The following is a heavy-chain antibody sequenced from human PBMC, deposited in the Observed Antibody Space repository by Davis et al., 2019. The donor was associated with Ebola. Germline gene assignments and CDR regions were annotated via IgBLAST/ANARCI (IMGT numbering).Heavy chain of an antibody. CDR2: ISSSSSTI. CDR1: GFTFSSYW. J-gene: IGHJ6*02. V-gene: IGHV3-48*02. Sequence: GGSLRLSCAASGFTFSSYWMNWVRQAPGKGLEWVSYISSSSSTIYYADSVKGRFTISRDNAKNSLYLQMNSLRDEDTAVYYCARDAVTTFYYYGMDVWGQGTTVTVSS. CDR3: ARDAVTTFYYYGMDV. D-gene: IGHD4-17*01.